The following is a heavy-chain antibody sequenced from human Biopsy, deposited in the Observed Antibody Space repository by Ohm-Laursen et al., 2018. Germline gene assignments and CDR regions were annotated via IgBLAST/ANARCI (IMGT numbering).Heavy chain of an antibody. J-gene: IGHJ4*02. Sequence: GTLSLTCTVSGESIGTYYWTWIRQPPGKGLEWIASIYYSGTTNKNPSLKSRVTISVDTSKNQFSLKLSSATAADTAVFYCARHGSQGYCTGGSCVDYWGQGALVTVSS. D-gene: IGHD2-15*01. CDR1: GESIGTYY. V-gene: IGHV4-59*08. CDR3: ARHGSQGYCTGGSCVDY. CDR2: IYYSGTT.